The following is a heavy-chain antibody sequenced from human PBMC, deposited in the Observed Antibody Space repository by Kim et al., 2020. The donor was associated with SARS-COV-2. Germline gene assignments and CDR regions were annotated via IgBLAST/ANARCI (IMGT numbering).Heavy chain of an antibody. V-gene: IGHV3-7*03. CDR1: GFTFSSYW. D-gene: IGHD2-8*01. Sequence: GGSLRLSCAASGFTFSSYWMSWVRQAPGKGLEWVANIKHDGSEKNYVDSVKGRFTISRDNAKNALFLQMNSLRAEDTAVYYCARDNEYFYYGMDVWGQGT. J-gene: IGHJ6*02. CDR3: ARDNEYFYYGMDV. CDR2: IKHDGSEK.